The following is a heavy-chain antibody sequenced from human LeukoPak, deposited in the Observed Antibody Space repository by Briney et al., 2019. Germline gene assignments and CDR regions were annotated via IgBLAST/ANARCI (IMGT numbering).Heavy chain of an antibody. Sequence: GRSLRLSCVASGFTFSSYEMNWVRQAPGKGLEWLSYISDSDNTIYYADSVKGRFTISRDNAKSSLYLQMNSLRAEDTALYYCARDRDTRGWYYDAFDLWGQGTMVAAS. J-gene: IGHJ3*01. CDR1: GFTFSSYE. D-gene: IGHD6-19*01. CDR2: ISDSDNTI. CDR3: ARDRDTRGWYYDAFDL. V-gene: IGHV3-48*03.